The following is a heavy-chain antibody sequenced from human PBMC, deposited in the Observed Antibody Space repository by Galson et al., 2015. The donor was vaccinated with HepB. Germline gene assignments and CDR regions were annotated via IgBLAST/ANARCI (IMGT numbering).Heavy chain of an antibody. D-gene: IGHD3-10*01. J-gene: IGHJ4*02. Sequence: SLRLSCAASGFTFSSYAMSWVRQAPGKGLEWVSAISGSGGSTYYADSVKGRFTISRDNSKNTLYLQMNSLRAEDTAVYYCAKDRAGSGIPFDYWGQGTLVTVSS. CDR1: GFTFSSYA. CDR2: ISGSGGST. CDR3: AKDRAGSGIPFDY. V-gene: IGHV3-23*01.